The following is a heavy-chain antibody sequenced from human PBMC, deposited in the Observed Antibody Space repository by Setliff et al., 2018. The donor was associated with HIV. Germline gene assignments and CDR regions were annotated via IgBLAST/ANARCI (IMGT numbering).Heavy chain of an antibody. V-gene: IGHV4-38-2*02. CDR3: AGRRSSGWYHYFDY. CDR1: GYSISSGYY. CDR2: IYHSGST. D-gene: IGHD6-19*01. Sequence: PSETLSLTCTVSGYSISSGYYWGWIRQPPGKGLEWIGSIYHSGSTYYNPSLKSRVTISVDTSKNQFSLKLSPVTAADTAVYYCAGRRSSGWYHYFDYWGQGTLVTVSS. J-gene: IGHJ4*02.